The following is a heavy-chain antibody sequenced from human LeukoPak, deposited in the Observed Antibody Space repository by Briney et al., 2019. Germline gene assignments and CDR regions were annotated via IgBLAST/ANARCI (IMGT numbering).Heavy chain of an antibody. CDR3: TRRGGCSSTSCYNGPSGSGHNYYMDV. Sequence: SGGSLKLSCAASGFTFSGSAMHWVRQASGKGLEWVGRIRSKANSYATAYAASVKGRFTISRDDSKNTAYLQMNSLKTEDTAVYYCTRRGGCSSTSCYNGPSGSGHNYYMDVWGKGTTVTVSS. CDR2: IRSKANSYAT. CDR1: GFTFSGSA. V-gene: IGHV3-73*01. J-gene: IGHJ6*03. D-gene: IGHD2-2*02.